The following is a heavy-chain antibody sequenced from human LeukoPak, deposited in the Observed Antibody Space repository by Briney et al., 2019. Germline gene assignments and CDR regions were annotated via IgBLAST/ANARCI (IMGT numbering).Heavy chain of an antibody. V-gene: IGHV3-23*01. Sequence: GGSLRLSCVVSGLTFRDAWLSWVRQAPGKGLEWVSAISGSGGSTYYADSVKGRFTISRDNAKNSLYLQMNRLRAEDTAVYYCARPRGCGTSRCNNFDYWGQGTLVTVSS. CDR2: ISGSGGST. CDR3: ARPRGCGTSRCNNFDY. CDR1: GLTFRDAW. J-gene: IGHJ4*02. D-gene: IGHD2-21*01.